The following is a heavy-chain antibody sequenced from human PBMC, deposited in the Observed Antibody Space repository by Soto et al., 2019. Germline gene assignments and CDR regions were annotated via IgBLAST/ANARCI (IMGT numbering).Heavy chain of an antibody. V-gene: IGHV1-8*01. CDR3: ARGGSSGSDFWSGYYPYYYYYYMDV. CDR1: GYTFTSYD. CDR2: MNPNSGNT. J-gene: IGHJ6*03. D-gene: IGHD3-3*01. Sequence: ASVKVSCKASGYTFTSYDINWVRQATGQGLEWMGWMNPNSGNTGYAQKFQGRATMTRNTSISTAYMELSSLRSEDTAVYYCARGGSSGSDFWSGYYPYYYYYYMDVWGKGTTVTVSS.